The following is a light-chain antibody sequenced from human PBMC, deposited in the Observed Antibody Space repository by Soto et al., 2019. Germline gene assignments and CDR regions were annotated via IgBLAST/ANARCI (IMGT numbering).Light chain of an antibody. V-gene: IGLV1-44*01. J-gene: IGLJ1*01. Sequence: QSVLTQPPSASGTPGQRVTISCSTSSSNLGDNTVSWYQHVPGTAPKLLIYSYDQRPSGVPDRFSGSKSGTSASLAISELQSEDEADYYCAAWDASLDGYVFGTGTKVTVL. CDR1: SSNLGDNT. CDR3: AAWDASLDGYV. CDR2: SYD.